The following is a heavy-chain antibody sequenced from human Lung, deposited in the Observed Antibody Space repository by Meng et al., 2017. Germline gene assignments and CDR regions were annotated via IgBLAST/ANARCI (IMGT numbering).Heavy chain of an antibody. CDR1: GGSFSDYY. D-gene: IGHD4-11*01. CDR3: ARGPTTMAHDFDY. Sequence: QVQLTLWGAGLLKPSETLSLTCFVSGGSFSDYYWGWIRQPPGKGLGWIGEINHSGSTNYNPSLESRATISVDTSQNNLSLKLSSVTAADSAVYYCARGPTTMAHDFDYWGQGTLVTVSS. CDR2: INHSGST. J-gene: IGHJ4*02. V-gene: IGHV4-34*01.